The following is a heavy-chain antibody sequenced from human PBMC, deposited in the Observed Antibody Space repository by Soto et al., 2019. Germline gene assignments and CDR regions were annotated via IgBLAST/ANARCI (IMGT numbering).Heavy chain of an antibody. CDR1: GFTFSSSA. V-gene: IGHV3-23*01. CDR3: AKDRRAGGNYGFYSDF. D-gene: IGHD1-7*01. CDR2: ISGSGGTP. J-gene: IGHJ4*02. Sequence: GGSLRLSCAASGFTFSSSAMSWVRQAPGKGLEWVSLISGSGGTPYYADSVKGRFTISRDNSKNTLYLVLNSLRAEDTAVYYCAKDRRAGGNYGFYSDFWGRGALVTVSS.